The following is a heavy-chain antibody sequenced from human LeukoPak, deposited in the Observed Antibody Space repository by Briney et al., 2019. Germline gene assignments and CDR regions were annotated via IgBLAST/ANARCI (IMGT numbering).Heavy chain of an antibody. D-gene: IGHD1-26*01. Sequence: KSGGSLRLSCVASGFTFRSYTMNWVRQAPGKGLEWVSSISSSSRYIYYADSVKGRFTISRDNAMNSLYLQMNTLRAEDTAMYYCVSDLVAATSDYWGQGTLVTVSS. CDR3: VSDLVAATSDY. CDR2: ISSSSRYI. CDR1: GFTFRSYT. J-gene: IGHJ4*02. V-gene: IGHV3-21*01.